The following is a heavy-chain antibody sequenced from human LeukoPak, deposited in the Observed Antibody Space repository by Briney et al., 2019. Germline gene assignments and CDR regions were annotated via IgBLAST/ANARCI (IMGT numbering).Heavy chain of an antibody. Sequence: SETLSLTCTVSGGSISSSSYYWGWIRQPPGKGLEWIGSIYYVGSTFYNPSLKSRVTISVDTSKNQFSLRLSSVTAADTAIYYCARHVRATAVIDYWGQGTPVTVSS. CDR2: IYYVGST. D-gene: IGHD6-13*01. J-gene: IGHJ4*02. V-gene: IGHV4-39*01. CDR1: GGSISSSSYY. CDR3: ARHVRATAVIDY.